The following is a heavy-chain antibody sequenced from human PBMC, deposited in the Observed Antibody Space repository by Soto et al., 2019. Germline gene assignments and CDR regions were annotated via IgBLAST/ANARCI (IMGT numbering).Heavy chain of an antibody. J-gene: IGHJ5*02. D-gene: IGHD1-26*01. CDR3: ARQEVGLARDGHNVDWFDP. CDR1: GCPFTSYG. CDR2: ISAYNGNT. V-gene: IGHV1-18*01. Sequence: XSVKVACKASGCPFTSYGIIWVRQAPGQGLEWMGWISAYNGNTNYAQKLQCRVTMTTDTSTSTAYMELRSLRSDDTAVYYCARQEVGLARDGHNVDWFDPWAQRTLVTVSS.